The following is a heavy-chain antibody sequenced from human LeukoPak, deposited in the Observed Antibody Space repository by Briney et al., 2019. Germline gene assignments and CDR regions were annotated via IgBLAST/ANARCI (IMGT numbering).Heavy chain of an antibody. CDR2: ISYDGSNK. CDR1: GFTFSSYG. CDR3: ASLGYSSSWTYYYYYGMDV. V-gene: IGHV3-30*03. Sequence: GRSLRLSCAASGFTFSSYGMHWVRQAPGKGLEWVAVISYDGSNKYYADSVKGRFTISRDNSKNTLYLQMNSLRAEDTAVYYCASLGYSSSWTYYYYYGMDVWGQGTTVIVSS. J-gene: IGHJ6*02. D-gene: IGHD6-13*01.